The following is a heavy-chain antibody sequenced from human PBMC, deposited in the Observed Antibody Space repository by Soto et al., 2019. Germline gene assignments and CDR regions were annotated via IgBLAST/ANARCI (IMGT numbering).Heavy chain of an antibody. CDR3: ARDGILLWFGELNLKVGSSYDAFDI. CDR2: IWYDGSNK. V-gene: IGHV3-33*01. J-gene: IGHJ3*02. Sequence: PGGSLRLSCAASGFTFSSYGMHWVRQAPGKGLEWVAVIWYDGSNKYYADSVKGRFTISRDNSKNTLYLQMNSLRAEDTAVYYCARDGILLWFGELNLKVGSSYDAFDIWGQGTMVTVSS. CDR1: GFTFSSYG. D-gene: IGHD3-10*01.